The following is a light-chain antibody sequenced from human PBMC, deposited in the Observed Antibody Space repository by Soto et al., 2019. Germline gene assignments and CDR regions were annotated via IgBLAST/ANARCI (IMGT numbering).Light chain of an antibody. J-gene: IGKJ2*01. CDR2: AAS. CDR1: QSISSY. CDR3: QQSSSTPRET. V-gene: IGKV1-39*01. Sequence: DIQMTQSPSSLSASVGDRVTITCRASQSISSYLNWYQQKPGKAPKLLIYAASSLQSGVPSRFSGSGSGTDFTLTISSLQPEDFATYYCQQSSSTPRETFGQGTKLEIK.